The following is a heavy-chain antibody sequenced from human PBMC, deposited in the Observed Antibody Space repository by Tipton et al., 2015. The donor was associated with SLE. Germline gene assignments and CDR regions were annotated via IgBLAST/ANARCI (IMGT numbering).Heavy chain of an antibody. CDR2: ISAYNGNT. CDR3: ARGSGIAVAGLPAFDI. V-gene: IGHV1-18*01. D-gene: IGHD6-19*01. CDR1: GYSFTSYG. Sequence: QLVQSGAEVKKPGESLKVSCKGSGYSFTSYGISWVRQAPGQGLEWMGWISAYNGNTNYAQKLQGRVTMTTDTSTSTAYMELRSLRSDDTAVYYCARGSGIAVAGLPAFDIWGQGTMVTVSS. J-gene: IGHJ3*02.